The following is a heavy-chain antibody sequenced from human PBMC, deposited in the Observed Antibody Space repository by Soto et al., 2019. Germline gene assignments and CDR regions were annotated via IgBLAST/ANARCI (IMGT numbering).Heavy chain of an antibody. D-gene: IGHD6-13*01. J-gene: IGHJ6*02. CDR1: GFTFSSYA. CDR2: ISYDGSNK. CDR3: ARDPKQQLVLYGMDV. V-gene: IGHV3-30-3*01. Sequence: GGSLRLSCAASGFTFSSYAMHWVRQAPGKGLEWVAVISYDGSNKYYADSVKGRFTISRDNSKNTLYLQMNSLRAEDTAVYYCARDPKQQLVLYGMDVWGQGTTVTVSS.